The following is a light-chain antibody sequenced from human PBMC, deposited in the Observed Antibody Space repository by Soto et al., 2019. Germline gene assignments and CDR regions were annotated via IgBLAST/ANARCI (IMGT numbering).Light chain of an antibody. CDR1: SRDVGGYNY. Sequence: QSALTQPPSASGSPGQSVTISCTGTSRDVGGYNYVSWYRQYPGRAPKLMIYEVTKRPSGVPDRFSGSKSGNTASLTVSGLQAEDEADYYCSSYAASNNFYFVFGGGTKLTVL. J-gene: IGLJ3*02. CDR3: SSYAASNNFYFV. V-gene: IGLV2-8*01. CDR2: EVT.